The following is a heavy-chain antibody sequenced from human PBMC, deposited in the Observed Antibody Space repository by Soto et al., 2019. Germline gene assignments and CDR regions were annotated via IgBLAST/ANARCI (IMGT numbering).Heavy chain of an antibody. CDR2: ISYDGSNK. CDR1: GFTFSSYA. J-gene: IGHJ6*02. V-gene: IGHV3-30-3*01. D-gene: IGHD6-19*01. CDR3: ARDWISSGWYGHFPYYCYYGMDV. Sequence: PGGSLRLSCAASGFTFSSYAMHWVRQAPGKGLEWVAVISYDGSNKYYADSVKGRFTISRDNSKNTLYLQMNSLRAEDTAVYYCARDWISSGWYGHFPYYCYYGMDVWGQGTTVTVS.